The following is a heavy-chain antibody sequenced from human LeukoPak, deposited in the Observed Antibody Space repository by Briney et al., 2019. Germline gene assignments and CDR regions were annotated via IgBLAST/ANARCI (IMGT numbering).Heavy chain of an antibody. CDR2: ISAYNGNT. CDR3: ARDSLTYYDSSGYPRY. Sequence: ASVKVSCKASGYTFTSYGISWVRQAPGQGLEWMGWISAYNGNTNYAQKFQGRVTITADKSTSTAYMELSSLRSEDTAVYYCARDSLTYYDSSGYPRYWGQGTLVTVSS. V-gene: IGHV1-18*01. D-gene: IGHD3-22*01. CDR1: GYTFTSYG. J-gene: IGHJ4*02.